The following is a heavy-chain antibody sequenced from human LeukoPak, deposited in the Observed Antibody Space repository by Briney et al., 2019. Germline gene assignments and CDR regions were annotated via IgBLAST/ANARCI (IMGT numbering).Heavy chain of an antibody. CDR2: IIPIFGTA. V-gene: IGHV1-69*06. CDR3: ARARPSLRPAYYYYYYMDV. Sequence: ASVKVSCKASGGTFSSYAISWVRQAPGLGLEWMGGIIPIFGTANYAQKFQGRVTITADKSTSTAYMELSSLRSEDTAVYYCARARPSLRPAYYYYYYMDVWGKGTTVTVSS. J-gene: IGHJ6*03. CDR1: GGTFSSYA. D-gene: IGHD5/OR15-5a*01.